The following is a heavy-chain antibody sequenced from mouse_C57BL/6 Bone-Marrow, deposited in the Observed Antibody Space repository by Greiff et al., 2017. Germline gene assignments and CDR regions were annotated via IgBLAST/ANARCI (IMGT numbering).Heavy chain of an antibody. V-gene: IGHV14-2*01. CDR2: IDHEGGET. Sequence: VQLQQSGAELVKPGASVKLSCTASGFNIKDYSLHWVRQRPEQGLAWIGRIDHEGGETKYAAKFQGKANITADTSSNTAYLQLSSLTSEDTAVYYCARRYYGYDGDYWGQGTTVTVSS. CDR1: GFNIKDYS. D-gene: IGHD2-2*01. J-gene: IGHJ2*01. CDR3: ARRYYGYDGDY.